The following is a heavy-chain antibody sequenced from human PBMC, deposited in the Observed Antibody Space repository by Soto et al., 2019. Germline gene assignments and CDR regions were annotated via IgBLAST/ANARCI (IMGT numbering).Heavy chain of an antibody. J-gene: IGHJ5*02. CDR1: SGSISSSNW. Sequence: QVQLQESGPGLVKPSGTLSLTCAVSSGSISSSNWWSWVRQPPGKGLEWIGEIYHSGSTNYNPSLRKRATILVDKSKNQFSVMLSCVTAADSAVYYCPRDGLRYCSSTGCYSWFDHWGQGTLVTVSS. D-gene: IGHD2-2*01. V-gene: IGHV4-4*02. CDR3: PRDGLRYCSSTGCYSWFDH. CDR2: IYHSGST.